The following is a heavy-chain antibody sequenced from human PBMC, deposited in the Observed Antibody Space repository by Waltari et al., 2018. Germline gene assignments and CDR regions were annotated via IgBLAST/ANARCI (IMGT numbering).Heavy chain of an antibody. D-gene: IGHD2-2*01. V-gene: IGHV4-39*01. CDR2: IYYSGST. J-gene: IGHJ4*02. CDR3: ARRGHIVVVPAYDY. Sequence: QLQLQESGPGLVKPSETLSLTCTVSGGSISSSSYYWGWIRQPPGKGLEWIGSIYYSGSTYYNPSLKSRVTISVDTSKNQFSLKLSSVTAADTAVYYCARRGHIVVVPAYDYWGQGTLVTVSS. CDR1: GGSISSSSYY.